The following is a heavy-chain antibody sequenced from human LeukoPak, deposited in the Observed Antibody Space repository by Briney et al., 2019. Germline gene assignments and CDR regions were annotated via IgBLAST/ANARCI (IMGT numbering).Heavy chain of an antibody. CDR3: ARVRSIVVVPANTRFDY. CDR1: GGSFSGYY. V-gene: IGHV4-34*12. J-gene: IGHJ4*02. Sequence: SETLSLTCAVYGGSFSGYYWSWIRQPPGKGLEWIGEIIHSGSTNYNPPLKSQVTISVDTSKNQFSLKLSSVTAADTAVYYCARVRSIVVVPANTRFDYWGQGTLVTVSS. D-gene: IGHD2-2*01. CDR2: IIHSGST.